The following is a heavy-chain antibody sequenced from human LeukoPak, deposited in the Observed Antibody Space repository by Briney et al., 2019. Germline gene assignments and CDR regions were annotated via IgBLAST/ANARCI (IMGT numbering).Heavy chain of an antibody. D-gene: IGHD6-13*01. CDR1: GFTFSSYG. Sequence: PGRSLRLSCAASGFTFSSYGMHWVRQAPGKGLEWVAVIWYGGSNKYYADSVKGRFTISRDNSKNTLYLQMNSLRAEDTAVYYCAKDSGIAAKRSFDYWGQGTPVTVSS. V-gene: IGHV3-33*06. J-gene: IGHJ4*02. CDR2: IWYGGSNK. CDR3: AKDSGIAAKRSFDY.